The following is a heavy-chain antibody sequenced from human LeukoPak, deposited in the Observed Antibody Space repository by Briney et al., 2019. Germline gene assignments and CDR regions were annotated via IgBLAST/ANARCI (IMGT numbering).Heavy chain of an antibody. V-gene: IGHV3-48*01. CDR2: ISSTSDTI. J-gene: IGHJ5*02. CDR3: TRELAS. Sequence: GGSLRLSCAVSGFTVTNDYMNWVRQAPGKGLEWVSYISSTSDTIYYVDSVKGRFTISRDNAKNSLYLQMNSLRVEDTAVYYCTRELASWGQGTLVTVSS. CDR1: GFTVTNDY.